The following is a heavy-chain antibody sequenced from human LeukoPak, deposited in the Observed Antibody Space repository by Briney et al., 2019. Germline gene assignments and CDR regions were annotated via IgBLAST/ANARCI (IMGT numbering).Heavy chain of an antibody. Sequence: SETLSLTCTVSGGSISSYYWSWIRQPPGKGLEWIGYIYYSGSTNYNPSLKSRVTISVDTSKNQFSLKLSSVTAADTAVYYCARHDPGIGWFDPWGQGTLVTVSS. D-gene: IGHD1-14*01. J-gene: IGHJ5*02. CDR1: GGSISSYY. CDR3: ARHDPGIGWFDP. CDR2: IYYSGST. V-gene: IGHV4-59*08.